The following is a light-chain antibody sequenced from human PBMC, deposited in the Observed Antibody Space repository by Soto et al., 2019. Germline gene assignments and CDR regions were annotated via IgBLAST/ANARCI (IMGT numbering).Light chain of an antibody. V-gene: IGKV3-20*01. CDR2: GAS. CDR1: QSVSSSY. Sequence: EIVLTPSHGTLSWSPGESATLYCRASQSVSSSYLAWYQQKPGQAPRLLIYGASNRATGIADTFSGGGSGTDFTLTISRLETEDFAVYYCQHYTTSSITFGQGTRLEIK. CDR3: QHYTTSSIT. J-gene: IGKJ5*01.